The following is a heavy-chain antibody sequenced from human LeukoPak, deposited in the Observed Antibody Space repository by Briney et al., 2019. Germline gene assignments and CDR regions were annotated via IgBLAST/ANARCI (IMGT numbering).Heavy chain of an antibody. CDR2: IVVGSGNT. CDR3: AAGVNYYDSSGYYYYYYYYMDV. V-gene: IGHV1-58*02. D-gene: IGHD3-22*01. CDR1: GFTFTSSA. J-gene: IGHJ6*03. Sequence: GTSVKVSCKASGFTFTSSAMQWLRQARGQRLEGIEWIVVGSGNTNYEQKFQERVTITRDMSTSTAYTELRNMSCGGPAVYYCAAGVNYYDSSGYYYYYYYYMDVWGKGTAVTVSS.